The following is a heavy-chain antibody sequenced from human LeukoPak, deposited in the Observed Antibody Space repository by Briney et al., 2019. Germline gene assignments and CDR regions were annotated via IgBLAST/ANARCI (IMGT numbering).Heavy chain of an antibody. CDR3: ARGLPATLLDY. D-gene: IGHD2-2*01. CDR1: GFTFSDYY. Sequence: GGSLRLSCAASGFTFSDYYMSWIRQAPGKGLEWVSYISSSGSTIYYADSVKGRFTISRDNAKNSLYLQMNSLGAEDTATYYCARGLPATLLDYWGQGTLVTVSS. J-gene: IGHJ4*02. CDR2: ISSSGSTI. V-gene: IGHV3-11*01.